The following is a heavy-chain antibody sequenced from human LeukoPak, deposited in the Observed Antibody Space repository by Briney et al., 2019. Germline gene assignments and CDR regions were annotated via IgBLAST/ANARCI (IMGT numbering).Heavy chain of an antibody. J-gene: IGHJ4*02. Sequence: PGASLRLSCVGSGFTFSNYAISWVRQAPGKGLEWVSAISGSGGATYYADSVKGRFTISRDNSRNTLYLQMNSLRAEDTAVYYCAKDCSFWGQGTLVTVSS. CDR2: ISGSGGAT. CDR1: GFTFSNYA. CDR3: AKDCSF. D-gene: IGHD2-15*01. V-gene: IGHV3-23*01.